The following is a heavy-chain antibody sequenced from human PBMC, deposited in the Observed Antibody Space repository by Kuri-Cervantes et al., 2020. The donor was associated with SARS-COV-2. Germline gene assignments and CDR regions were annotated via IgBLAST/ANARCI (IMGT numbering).Heavy chain of an antibody. CDR3: ARDYQYYYGSGSYYLVYYYYGMDV. Sequence: GGSLRLSCAASGFTFSSYWMHWVRQAPGKGLVWVSRINSDGSSTSYADSVKGRFTISRDNAKNTLYLQMNSLRAKDTAVYYCARDYQYYYGSGSYYLVYYYYGMDVWGQGTTVTVSS. D-gene: IGHD3-10*01. J-gene: IGHJ6*02. CDR2: INSDGSST. V-gene: IGHV3-74*01. CDR1: GFTFSSYW.